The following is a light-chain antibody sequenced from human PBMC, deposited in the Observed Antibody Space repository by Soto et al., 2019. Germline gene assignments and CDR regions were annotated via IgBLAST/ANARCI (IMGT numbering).Light chain of an antibody. CDR1: RGINND. Sequence: DSQMTQSPSSLSASVGDRVTITGRASRGINNDLAWFQQKPGKAPKCLIYGASKLQSGVPSRFSGSASGTEFTLTINGLQPEDFATYYCLQGNTYPYTFGQGTKVDI. V-gene: IGKV1-16*01. J-gene: IGKJ1*01. CDR3: LQGNTYPYT. CDR2: GAS.